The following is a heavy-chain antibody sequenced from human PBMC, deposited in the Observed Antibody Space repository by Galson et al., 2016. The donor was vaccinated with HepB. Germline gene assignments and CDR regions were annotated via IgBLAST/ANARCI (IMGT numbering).Heavy chain of an antibody. Sequence: SLRLSCAASGFTFSSYAMHWVRQAPGKGLEWVAVISYDGRNKYYTDSVKGRFTISRDNSKNTLYLQMNSLRAEDTAAYYCARDGRVREWLKKFYYYGMDVWGQGTTVTVSS. D-gene: IGHD3-3*01. J-gene: IGHJ6*02. CDR2: ISYDGRNK. CDR1: GFTFSSYA. CDR3: ARDGRVREWLKKFYYYGMDV. V-gene: IGHV3-30*04.